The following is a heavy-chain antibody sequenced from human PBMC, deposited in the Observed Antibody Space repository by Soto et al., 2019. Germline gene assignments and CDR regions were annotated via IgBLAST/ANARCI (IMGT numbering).Heavy chain of an antibody. V-gene: IGHV4-31*03. CDR3: ARDPGGTKWLDP. J-gene: IGHJ5*02. CDR1: GGPISSGGYY. CDR2: IFYSGST. D-gene: IGHD3-16*01. Sequence: SETLSLTCTVCGGPISSGGYYWNWIRQHPGKGLEWIGYIFYSGSTYYNPSLKRRVTISVDMSKNQFSLRLSSVTAADTAVSYCARDPGGTKWLDPWGQGTLVTV.